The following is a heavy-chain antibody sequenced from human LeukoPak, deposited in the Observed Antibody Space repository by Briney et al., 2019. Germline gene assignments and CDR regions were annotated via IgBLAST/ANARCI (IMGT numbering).Heavy chain of an antibody. CDR3: ARERYRYCSGGSCYLPGY. D-gene: IGHD2-15*01. J-gene: IGHJ4*02. CDR1: GGTFSSYA. Sequence: SVKVSCKASGGTFSSYAISWVRQAPGQGLEWMGRIIPIFGTANYAQKFQGRVTITTDESTSTAYMELSSLRSEDAAVYYCARERYRYCSGGSCYLPGYWGQGTLVTVSS. CDR2: IIPIFGTA. V-gene: IGHV1-69*05.